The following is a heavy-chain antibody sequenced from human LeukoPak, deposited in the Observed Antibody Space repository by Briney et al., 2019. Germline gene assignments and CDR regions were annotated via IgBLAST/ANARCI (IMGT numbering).Heavy chain of an antibody. D-gene: IGHD2-2*01. CDR2: ISSSSSYI. CDR1: GFTFSSYS. CDR3: AKGWAPKTSIVVVPAATYYFDY. Sequence: GGSLRLSCAASGFTFSSYSMNWVRQAPGKGLEWVSSISSSSSYIYYADSVKGRFTISRDNAKNSLYLQMNSLRAEDTAVYYCAKGWAPKTSIVVVPAATYYFDYWGQGTLVTVSS. J-gene: IGHJ4*02. V-gene: IGHV3-21*01.